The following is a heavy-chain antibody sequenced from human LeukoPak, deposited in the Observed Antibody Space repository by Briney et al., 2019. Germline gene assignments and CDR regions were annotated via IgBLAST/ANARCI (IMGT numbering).Heavy chain of an antibody. V-gene: IGHV1-69*05. CDR2: IIPIFGTA. J-gene: IGHJ4*02. D-gene: IGHD6-13*01. Sequence: SVKVSCKASGGTFSSYAISWVRQAPGQGPEWMGRIIPIFGTANYAQKFQGRVTITTDESTSTAYMELSSLRSEDTAVYYCARGKYSSSWYWVYWGQGTLVTVSS. CDR3: ARGKYSSSWYWVY. CDR1: GGTFSSYA.